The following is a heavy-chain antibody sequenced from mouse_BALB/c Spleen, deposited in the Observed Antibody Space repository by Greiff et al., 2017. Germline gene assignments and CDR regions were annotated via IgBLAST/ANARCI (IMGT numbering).Heavy chain of an antibody. CDR2: INPDSSTI. V-gene: IGHV4-1*02. J-gene: IGHJ4*01. CDR3: ARHAYYYAMDY. CDR1: GFAFSRYW. Sequence: EVQLVESGGGLVQPGGSLKLSCAASGFAFSRYWMSWVRQAPGKGLEWIGEINPDSSTINYTPSLKDKFIISRDNAKHTLYLQMSKVRSEDTALYYCARHAYYYAMDYWGQGTSVTVSA.